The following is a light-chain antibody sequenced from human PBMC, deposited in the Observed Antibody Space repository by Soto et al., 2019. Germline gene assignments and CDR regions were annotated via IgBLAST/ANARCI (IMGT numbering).Light chain of an antibody. CDR3: QQYNNWPPIT. Sequence: EIVMTQSPATLSVSPGERATLSCRASQSVSSNLAWYQQKPGQAPRLLIYGASTRATGIPARFSGSGSGTEFTLTISSLQSEDFAVYNCQQYNNWPPITFGQGTKVEI. CDR1: QSVSSN. CDR2: GAS. V-gene: IGKV3-15*01. J-gene: IGKJ2*01.